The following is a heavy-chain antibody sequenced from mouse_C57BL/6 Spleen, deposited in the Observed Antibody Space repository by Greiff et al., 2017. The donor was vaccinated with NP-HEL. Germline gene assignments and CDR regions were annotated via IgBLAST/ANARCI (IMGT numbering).Heavy chain of an antibody. CDR3: AREGIYYYPFDY. CDR2: INPNNGGT. D-gene: IGHD1-1*01. J-gene: IGHJ2*01. V-gene: IGHV1-22*01. CDR1: GYTFTDYN. Sequence: EVQLQQSGPELVKPGASVKMSCKASGYTFTDYNMHWVKQSHGKSLEWIGYINPNNGGTSYNQKFKGKATLTVNKSSSTAYMELRSLTSEDSAVYYCAREGIYYYPFDYWGQGTTLTVSS.